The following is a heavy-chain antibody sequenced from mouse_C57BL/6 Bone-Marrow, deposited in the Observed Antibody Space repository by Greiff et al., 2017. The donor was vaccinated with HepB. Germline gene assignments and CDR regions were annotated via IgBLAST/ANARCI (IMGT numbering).Heavy chain of an antibody. J-gene: IGHJ3*01. V-gene: IGHV14-4*01. Sequence: VQLQQSGAELVRPGASVKLSCTASGFNIKDDYMHWVKQRPEQGLEWIGWIDPETGDTEYATKFQGKATITADTSSNTAYLQLSSLTSEDTAVYYCTPNWGAYWGQGTLVTVSA. CDR2: IDPETGDT. CDR1: GFNIKDDY. CDR3: TPNWGAY. D-gene: IGHD4-1*02.